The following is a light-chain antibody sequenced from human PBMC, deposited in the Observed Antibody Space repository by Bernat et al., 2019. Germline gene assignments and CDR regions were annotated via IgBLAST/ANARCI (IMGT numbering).Light chain of an antibody. CDR2: SYN. V-gene: IGLV1-44*01. J-gene: IGLJ2*01. Sequence: QSVLTQPPSASGTPGQRVIISCSGSSANIGSNIVNWYQQLPGMAPKLLIHSYNQRPSGVPERFSGSKSGTSASLAISGLQSEDEADYSCAAWDDSLSAVVFGGGTKLTVL. CDR3: AAWDDSLSAVV. CDR1: SANIGSNI.